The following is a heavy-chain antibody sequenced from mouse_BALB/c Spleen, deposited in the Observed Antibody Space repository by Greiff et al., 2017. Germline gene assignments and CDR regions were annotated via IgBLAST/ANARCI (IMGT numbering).Heavy chain of an antibody. CDR2: IRNKANGYTT. D-gene: IGHD4-1*02. CDR3: ARDPTGDY. V-gene: IGHV7-3*02. CDR1: GFTFTDYY. J-gene: IGHJ2*01. Sequence: EVKLQESGGGLVQPGGSLRLSCATSGFTFTDYYMSWVRQPPGKALEWLGFIRNKANGYTTEYSASVKGRFTISRDNSQSILYLQMNTLRAEDSATYYCARDPTGDYWGQGTTLTVSS.